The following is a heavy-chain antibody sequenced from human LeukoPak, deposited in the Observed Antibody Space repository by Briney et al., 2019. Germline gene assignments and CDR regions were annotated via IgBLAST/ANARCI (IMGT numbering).Heavy chain of an antibody. CDR1: GGSFSGYY. CDR3: ARGQESYGYGLDV. CDR2: INHSGST. Sequence: SETLSLTCAVYGGSFSGYYWSWIRQPPGKGLEWIGEINHSGSTNYNPSLKSRVTISVDTSKNQFSLKLSSVTAADTAVYYCARGQESYGYGLDVWGQGTTVTVSS. D-gene: IGHD5-18*01. V-gene: IGHV4-34*01. J-gene: IGHJ6*02.